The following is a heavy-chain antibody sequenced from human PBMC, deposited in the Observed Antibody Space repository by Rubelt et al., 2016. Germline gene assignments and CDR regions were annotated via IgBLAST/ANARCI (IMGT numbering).Heavy chain of an antibody. CDR1: GGSISSYY. CDR2: INHSGST. V-gene: IGHV4-59*04. J-gene: IGHJ4*02. CDR3: AIHSYGYSD. Sequence: QVQLQESGPGLVKPSETLSLTCTVSGGSISSYYWSWIRQPPGKGLEWIGEINHSGSTNYNPSLKSRVTISVDTSKNQFSLKLSSVTAADTAVYYCAIHSYGYSDWGQGTLVTVSS. D-gene: IGHD5-18*01.